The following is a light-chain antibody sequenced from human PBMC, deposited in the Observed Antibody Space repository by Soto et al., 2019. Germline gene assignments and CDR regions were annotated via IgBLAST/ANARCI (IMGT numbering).Light chain of an antibody. J-gene: IGKJ1*01. CDR3: QQYYSYPRT. CDR1: QGIINY. V-gene: IGKV1-8*01. CDR2: GTS. Sequence: IRMTQSPSSLSASPGDRVTITCRASQGIINYLAWYQQKPEKAPKLLIYGTSTLQSGVPSRFSGSGSGTNFTLTISFLQSEDFATYFCQQYYSYPRTFGQGTKVEIK.